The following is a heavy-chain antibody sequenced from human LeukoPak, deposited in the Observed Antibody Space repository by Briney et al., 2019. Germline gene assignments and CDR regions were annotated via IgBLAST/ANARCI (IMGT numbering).Heavy chain of an antibody. D-gene: IGHD5-12*01. Sequence: GGSLRLSCAASGFAFSGDNMNWVRQAPVEGLEWVSFIGTSGSYIKYADSVKGRFTISRDNAKNSLYLQMNSLRAEDTAMYFCARDRAIDIRAYDIWGQGTMVTVSS. CDR3: ARDRAIDIRAYDI. CDR2: IGTSGSYI. V-gene: IGHV3-21*01. J-gene: IGHJ3*02. CDR1: GFAFSGDN.